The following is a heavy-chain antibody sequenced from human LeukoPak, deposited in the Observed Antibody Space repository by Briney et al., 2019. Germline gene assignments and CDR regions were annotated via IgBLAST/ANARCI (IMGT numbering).Heavy chain of an antibody. J-gene: IGHJ5*02. CDR2: IYYSGST. Sequence: ASETLSLTCTVSGGSISSSSYYWGWIRQPPGKGLEWIGSIYYSGSTYYNPSLKSRVTISVDTSKNQFSLKLSSVTAADTAVYYCAKGAGPPWFDPWGQGTLVTVSS. CDR3: AKGAGPPWFDP. D-gene: IGHD6-19*01. V-gene: IGHV4-39*07. CDR1: GGSISSSSYY.